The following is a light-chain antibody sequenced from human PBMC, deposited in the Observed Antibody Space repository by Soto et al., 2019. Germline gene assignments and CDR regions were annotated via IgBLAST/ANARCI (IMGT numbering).Light chain of an antibody. Sequence: QSALTQPASVSGSPGQSITISCIGTSSDAGNYNLVSWYQQLPGKAPKLMIYEGSKRPSGVSNRFSGSNSGTTASLTISGLQAEDEADYHCCSYAGSNTWVFGGGTQLTVL. CDR2: EGS. V-gene: IGLV2-23*01. CDR1: SSDAGNYNL. J-gene: IGLJ3*02. CDR3: CSYAGSNTWV.